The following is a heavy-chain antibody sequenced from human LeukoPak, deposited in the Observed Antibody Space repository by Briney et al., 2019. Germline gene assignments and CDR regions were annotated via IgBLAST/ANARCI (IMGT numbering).Heavy chain of an antibody. Sequence: GGSLRLSCAASGFTFSSYAMNWVRQAPGKGLEWASGLSGSGDFTYYADSVRGRFTISRDNSKNTLYLQMNSLRVEDTAIYYCAKSAEKGRWPTGANALDIWGQGTLVTVSS. D-gene: IGHD3-10*01. CDR2: LSGSGDFT. V-gene: IGHV3-23*01. CDR3: AKSAEKGRWPTGANALDI. J-gene: IGHJ3*02. CDR1: GFTFSSYA.